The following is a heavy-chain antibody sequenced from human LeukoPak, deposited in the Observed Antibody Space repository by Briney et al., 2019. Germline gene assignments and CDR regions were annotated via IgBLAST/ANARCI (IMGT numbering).Heavy chain of an antibody. CDR2: INTDGNST. D-gene: IGHD2-2*03. CDR1: GFTFSSYW. J-gene: IGHJ3*02. V-gene: IGHV3-74*01. CDR3: VRDGFAFDI. Sequence: GGSLRLSCAASGFTFSSYWMHWVRQAPGKGLVWVSRINTDGNSTSYADSVRGRLTISRDNAKNTLYLQMNSLRAEDTAVYYCVRDGFAFDIWGQGTMVTVSS.